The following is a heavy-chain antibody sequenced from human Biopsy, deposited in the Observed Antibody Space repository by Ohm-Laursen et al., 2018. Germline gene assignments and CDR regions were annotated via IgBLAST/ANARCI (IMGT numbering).Heavy chain of an antibody. CDR2: ISSRGTSI. CDR3: ARAKSVLDYFYGLDV. Sequence: SLRLSCSASGFSFSDYYMSWLRQAPGKGLEWLSYISSRGTSINNADSVKGRFTISRDNAKKSLYLQMNSLRAEDTAVYYCARAKSVLDYFYGLDVWDQGTTVTVSS. J-gene: IGHJ6*02. CDR1: GFSFSDYY. D-gene: IGHD5/OR15-5a*01. V-gene: IGHV3-11*01.